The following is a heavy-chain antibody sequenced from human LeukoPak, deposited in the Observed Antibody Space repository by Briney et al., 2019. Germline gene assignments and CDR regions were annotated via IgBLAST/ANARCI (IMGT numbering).Heavy chain of an antibody. CDR1: GFTVSSNY. CDR3: ARGKRGSSGYYMAY. V-gene: IGHV3-53*01. D-gene: IGHD3-22*01. Sequence: PGGSLRLSCAASGFTVSSNYMSWVRQAPGKGLEWVSVNYSGGSTYYADSVKGRFTISRDNSKNTLYLQMNSLRAEDTAVYYCARGKRGSSGYYMAYWGQGTLVTVSP. CDR2: NYSGGST. J-gene: IGHJ4*02.